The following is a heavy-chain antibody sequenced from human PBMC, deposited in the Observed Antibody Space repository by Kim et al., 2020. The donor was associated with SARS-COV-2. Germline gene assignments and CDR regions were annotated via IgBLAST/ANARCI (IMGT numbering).Heavy chain of an antibody. V-gene: IGHV3-48*03. CDR1: GFTFSSYE. CDR3: AREGLLWFGGYFQH. J-gene: IGHJ1*01. CDR2: ISSSGSTI. Sequence: GGSLRLSCAASGFTFSSYEMNWVRQAPGKGLEWVSYISSSGSTIYYADSVKGRFTISRDNAKNSLYLQMNSLRAENTAVYYCAREGLLWFGGYFQHWGQGTLVTVSS. D-gene: IGHD3-10*01.